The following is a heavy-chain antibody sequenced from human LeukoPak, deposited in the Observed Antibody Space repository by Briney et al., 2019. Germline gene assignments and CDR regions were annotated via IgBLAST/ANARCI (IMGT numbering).Heavy chain of an antibody. J-gene: IGHJ4*02. V-gene: IGHV3-30*02. CDR2: IRYDGSNK. CDR1: GFTFSSYG. CDR3: AKESDNWNYAGSFDY. D-gene: IGHD1-7*01. Sequence: GRSLRLSCAASGFTFSSYGMHWVRQAPGKGLEWVAFIRYDGSNKYYADSVKGRFTISRDNSKNTLYLQMNSLRAEDTAVYYCAKESDNWNYAGSFDYWGQGTLVTVSS.